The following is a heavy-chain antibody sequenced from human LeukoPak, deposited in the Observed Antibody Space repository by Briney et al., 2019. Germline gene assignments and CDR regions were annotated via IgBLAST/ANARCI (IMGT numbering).Heavy chain of an antibody. CDR3: ARNVLGYSSGWYPADAFDI. D-gene: IGHD6-19*01. J-gene: IGHJ3*02. CDR2: IYYSGST. CDR1: GGSICSYY. V-gene: IGHV4-59*01. Sequence: PSETLSLTCTVSGGSICSYYWSWIRQPPGKGLEWIGYIYYSGSTNYNPSLKSRVTISVDTSKNQFSLKLSSVTAADTAVYYCARNVLGYSSGWYPADAFDIWGQGTMVTVSS.